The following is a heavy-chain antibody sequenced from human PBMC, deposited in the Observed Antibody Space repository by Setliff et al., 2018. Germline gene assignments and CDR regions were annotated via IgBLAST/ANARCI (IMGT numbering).Heavy chain of an antibody. V-gene: IGHV2-70*12. CDR2: IDWDDDK. CDR3: AHRSQGGYFDY. Sequence: ASGPTLVNPTQTLTLTCTFSGFSLNTNTMFVSWIRQSPGKALEWLARIDWDDDKYYSASLKTMLTISKDTSKNQVVLTMTNMDPVDTATYYCAHRSQGGYFDYWGQGTLVTVSS. CDR1: GFSLNTNTMF. J-gene: IGHJ4*02.